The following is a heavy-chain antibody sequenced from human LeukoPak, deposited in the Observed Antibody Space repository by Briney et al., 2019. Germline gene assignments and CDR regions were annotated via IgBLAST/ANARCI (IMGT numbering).Heavy chain of an antibody. CDR3: AAGGGYTAMDKNFDY. D-gene: IGHD5-18*01. Sequence: ASVKVSCKASGYTFTSYGISGGRQAPGQGLEGMGWISAYNGNTNYAQKLQGRVTMTTDTSTSTAYMELRSLRSDDTAVYYCAAGGGYTAMDKNFDYWGQGTLVTVSS. CDR2: ISAYNGNT. V-gene: IGHV1-18*01. CDR1: GYTFTSYG. J-gene: IGHJ4*02.